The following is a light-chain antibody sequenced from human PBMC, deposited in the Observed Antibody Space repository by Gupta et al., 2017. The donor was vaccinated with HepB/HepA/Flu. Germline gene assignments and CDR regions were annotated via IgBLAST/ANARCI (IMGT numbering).Light chain of an antibody. CDR1: KLGNKY. V-gene: IGLV3-1*01. CDR3: QACDSITL. CDR2: QDN. Sequence: SYELTQPPSVSVSPGQTASITCSGDKLGNKYVCWYQRKPGRSPVLVIYQDNKRPSGIPERFSGSNYGTTETMTISGTQAMDEAYYYCQACDSITLFGGGTKLTVL. J-gene: IGLJ2*01.